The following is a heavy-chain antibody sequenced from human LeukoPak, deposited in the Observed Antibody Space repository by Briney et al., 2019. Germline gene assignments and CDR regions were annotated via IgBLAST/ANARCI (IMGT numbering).Heavy chain of an antibody. CDR2: ISSSGSTI. CDR3: AKAEGVGATALDY. Sequence: GGSLRLSCAASGFTFSDYYMSWIRQAPGRGLEWLSYISSSGSTIYYADSVKGQFTISRDNAKNTLYLQMNSLRAEDTAVYYCAKAEGVGATALDYWGQGTLVTVSS. V-gene: IGHV3-11*01. D-gene: IGHD1-26*01. J-gene: IGHJ4*02. CDR1: GFTFSDYY.